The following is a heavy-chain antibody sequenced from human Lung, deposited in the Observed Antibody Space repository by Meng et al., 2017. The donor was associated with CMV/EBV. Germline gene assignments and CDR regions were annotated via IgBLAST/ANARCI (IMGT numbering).Heavy chain of an antibody. Sequence: SXXVFXKASGGSYSTYGIRWVRQAPGKGLEWMGWIITLFGTTNYAQRFQGRVTITTDESTSTTYMELRSLRSEDTAVYYCARSLITTVALLGGWRQGPLVTVSS. CDR2: IITLFGTT. V-gene: IGHV1-69*05. J-gene: IGHJ4*02. CDR3: ARSLITTVALLGG. CDR1: GGSYSTYG. D-gene: IGHD4-23*01.